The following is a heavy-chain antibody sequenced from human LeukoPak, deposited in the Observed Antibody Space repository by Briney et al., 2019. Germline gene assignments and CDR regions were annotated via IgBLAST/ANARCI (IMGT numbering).Heavy chain of an antibody. D-gene: IGHD4-23*01. Sequence: GGSLRLSCAASGFIFSSYVMSWVRQAPGKGLEWVSVISGSGGSTYYADSVKGRFTISRDNSKNTLYLQMNSLRAEDTAVYYCARRTTVVTNFDYWGQGTLVTVSS. CDR2: ISGSGGST. J-gene: IGHJ4*02. CDR3: ARRTTVVTNFDY. CDR1: GFIFSSYV. V-gene: IGHV3-23*01.